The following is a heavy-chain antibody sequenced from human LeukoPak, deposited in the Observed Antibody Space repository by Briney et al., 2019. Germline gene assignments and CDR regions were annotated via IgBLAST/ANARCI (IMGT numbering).Heavy chain of an antibody. CDR1: GFTFSDYY. CDR3: ARDDSYCSGGSCYLLFDY. J-gene: IGHJ4*02. V-gene: IGHV3-11*04. D-gene: IGHD2-15*01. Sequence: SGGSLRLSCAASGFTFSDYYMSWIRQAPGKGLEWVSYISSSGSTIYYADSVKGRFTISRDNAKNSLYLQMNSLRAEDTAVYYCARDDSYCSGGSCYLLFDYWGQGTLVTVSS. CDR2: ISSSGSTI.